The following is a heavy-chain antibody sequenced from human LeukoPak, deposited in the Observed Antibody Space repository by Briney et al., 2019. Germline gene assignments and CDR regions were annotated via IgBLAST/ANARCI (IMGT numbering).Heavy chain of an antibody. CDR3: ARGRVYSSSSYYYYYYGMDV. V-gene: IGHV3-23*01. Sequence: GGSLRLSCAASGFTFSNFDMTWVRQTPGKGLEWVSTISGSGGSTYYADSVKGRFTISRNNSKNTLYLQMNSLRAEDTAVYYCARGRVYSSSSYYYYYYGMDVWDQGTTVTVSS. J-gene: IGHJ6*02. D-gene: IGHD6-6*01. CDR1: GFTFSNFD. CDR2: ISGSGGST.